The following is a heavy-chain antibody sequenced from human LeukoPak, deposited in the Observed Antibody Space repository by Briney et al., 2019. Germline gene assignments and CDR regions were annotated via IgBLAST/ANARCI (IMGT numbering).Heavy chain of an antibody. Sequence: ASVKVSCKASGYTFTGYYMHWVRQAPGQGLEWMGWINPNSGGTNYAQKFQGRVTMTGDTSISTAYMELSRLRSDDTAVYYCARDHNLELVFDFWGQGTLVTVSS. CDR3: ARDHNLELVFDF. CDR2: INPNSGGT. J-gene: IGHJ4*02. D-gene: IGHD6-13*01. CDR1: GYTFTGYY. V-gene: IGHV1-2*02.